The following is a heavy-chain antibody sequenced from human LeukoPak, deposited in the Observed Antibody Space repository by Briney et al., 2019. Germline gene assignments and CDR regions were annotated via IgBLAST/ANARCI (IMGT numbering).Heavy chain of an antibody. CDR1: GVAFSTTGVC. V-gene: IGHV2-70*11. CDR3: ARIIVGSGYVLFDY. D-gene: IGHD5-12*01. CDR2: IDWDDDK. Sequence: SGPTPGKATPALTRTCAVSGVAFSTTGVCVRWILQPPGKAVAWLARIDWDDDKYYSPSLKTRLPISKDTSKNQVVLTMTNMDPVDTATYYCARIIVGSGYVLFDYWGQGTLVTVSS. J-gene: IGHJ4*02.